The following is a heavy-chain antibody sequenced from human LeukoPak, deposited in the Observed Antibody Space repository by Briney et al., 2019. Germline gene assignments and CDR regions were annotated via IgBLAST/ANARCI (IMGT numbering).Heavy chain of an antibody. CDR3: AKDGSGSYYNPYFDY. J-gene: IGHJ4*02. Sequence: GGSLRLSCAASGFTFSSYAMSWVRQAPGKGLEWVSVISESGGGTHCADSVKGRFTISRDNSKNTLYMQMNSLRAEDTAVYYCAKDGSGSYYNPYFDYWGQGTLVTVSS. CDR1: GFTFSSYA. CDR2: ISESGGGT. D-gene: IGHD3-10*01. V-gene: IGHV3-23*01.